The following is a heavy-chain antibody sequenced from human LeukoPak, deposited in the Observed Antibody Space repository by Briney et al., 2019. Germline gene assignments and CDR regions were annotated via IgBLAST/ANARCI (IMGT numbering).Heavy chain of an antibody. J-gene: IGHJ4*02. D-gene: IGHD6-19*01. V-gene: IGHV3-23*01. Sequence: GGSLRLSCAASGFTFSSYAVSWVRQAPGKGLTRASALFGRGGGTYYADSVKGRFTISRDNSKNTLYLQMNSLSTEDTAVYYCAKTTTGYSSGRYPGWPVDYWGQGTLVTVSS. CDR1: GFTFSSYA. CDR2: LFGRGGGT. CDR3: AKTTTGYSSGRYPGWPVDY.